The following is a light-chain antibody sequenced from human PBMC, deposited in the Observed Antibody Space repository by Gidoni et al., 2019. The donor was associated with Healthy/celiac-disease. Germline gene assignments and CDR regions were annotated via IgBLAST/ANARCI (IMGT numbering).Light chain of an antibody. Sequence: EIVLPQSPATLSLSPGERATLSCRASQSVSSYLAWYQQRPGQAPRLLIYDASNRATGIPARFSGSGSGTDFTLTISSLEPEDFAVYYCQQRSNWPPGGTFGGGTKVEIK. CDR2: DAS. CDR3: QQRSNWPPGGT. V-gene: IGKV3-11*01. CDR1: QSVSSY. J-gene: IGKJ4*01.